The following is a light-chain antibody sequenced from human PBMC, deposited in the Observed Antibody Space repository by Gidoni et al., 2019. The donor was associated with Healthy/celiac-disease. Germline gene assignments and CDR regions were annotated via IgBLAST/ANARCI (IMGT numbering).Light chain of an antibody. CDR2: SNN. V-gene: IGLV1-44*01. CDR1: SSNIGSNT. CDR3: AAWDDSLNGYWV. J-gene: IGLJ3*02. Sequence: QSVLPQPPSASGTPGPRVTISCSGSSSNIGSNTVNWYQQLPGTAPKLLIYSNNQRPSGVPDRFSGSKSGTSASLAISGLQSEDEADYYCAAWDDSLNGYWVFGGGTKLTVL.